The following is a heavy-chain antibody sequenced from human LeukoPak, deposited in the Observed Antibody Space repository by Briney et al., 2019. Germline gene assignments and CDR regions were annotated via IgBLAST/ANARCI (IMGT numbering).Heavy chain of an antibody. V-gene: IGHV1-24*01. D-gene: IGHD6-13*01. J-gene: IGHJ4*02. CDR2: FDPEDGET. CDR1: GYTLTELS. CDR3: ARDRYRGAAAGSFDY. Sequence: ASVKVSCKVSGYTLTELSMHWVRQAPGKGLEWMGGFDPEDGETIYAQKFQGRVTMTEDTSTDTAYMELSSLRSEDAAVYYCARDRYRGAAAGSFDYWGQGTLVTVSS.